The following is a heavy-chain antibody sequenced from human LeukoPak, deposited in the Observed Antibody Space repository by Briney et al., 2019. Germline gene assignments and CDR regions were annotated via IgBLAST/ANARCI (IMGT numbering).Heavy chain of an antibody. D-gene: IGHD3-22*01. Sequence: PSQTLSLTCTVSGGSISSGDYYWSWIRQPPGKGPEWIGYIYYSGSTYYNPSLKSRVTISVDTSKNQFSLKLSSVTAADTAVYYCARETHYYDSSGYYSNWFDPWGQGTLVTVSS. CDR3: ARETHYYDSSGYYSNWFDP. CDR1: GGSISSGDYY. CDR2: IYYSGST. V-gene: IGHV4-30-4*01. J-gene: IGHJ5*02.